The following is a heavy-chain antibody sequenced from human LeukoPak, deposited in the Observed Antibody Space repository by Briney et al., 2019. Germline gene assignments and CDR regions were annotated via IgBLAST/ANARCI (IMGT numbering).Heavy chain of an antibody. J-gene: IGHJ4*02. CDR2: IYSGGST. D-gene: IGHD3-9*01. Sequence: GSLRLSCAASGFTVSSNCMSWVRQAPGKGLEWVSVIYSGGSTDYADSVKGRFTISRDTSKNTLYLQMNSLRVEDTAVYYCARSSHYDILTGYSEEDAFDIWGQGTLVTVSS. CDR1: GFTVSSNC. CDR3: ARSSHYDILTGYSEEDAFDI. V-gene: IGHV3-53*01.